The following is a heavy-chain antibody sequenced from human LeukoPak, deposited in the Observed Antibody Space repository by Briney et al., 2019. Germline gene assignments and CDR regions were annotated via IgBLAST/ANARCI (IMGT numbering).Heavy chain of an antibody. CDR3: QRVFGVVGAFDI. Sequence: GGSLRLSCAASGFTFSSYAMSWVRQAPGKGLEWVSAISGSGGSTYYADSVKGRFTISRDNSKNTLYLQMNSLRAEDTAVYYCQRVFGVVGAFDIWGQGTMVTVSS. CDR2: ISGSGGST. V-gene: IGHV3-23*01. D-gene: IGHD3-3*01. J-gene: IGHJ3*02. CDR1: GFTFSSYA.